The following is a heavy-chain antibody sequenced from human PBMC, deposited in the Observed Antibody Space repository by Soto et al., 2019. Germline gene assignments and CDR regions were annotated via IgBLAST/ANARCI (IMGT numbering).Heavy chain of an antibody. V-gene: IGHV4-30-2*01. D-gene: IGHD3-10*01. Sequence: SETLSLTCAVSGGSISRSACSGSWFRQPPGKGLEWIGYIYHSGSTYYNPSLKSRVTISVDRSKNQFSLKLSSVTAADTAVYYCASLYGSGSQRAFDIWGQGTMVT. CDR1: GGSISRSACS. CDR2: IYHSGST. J-gene: IGHJ3*02. CDR3: ASLYGSGSQRAFDI.